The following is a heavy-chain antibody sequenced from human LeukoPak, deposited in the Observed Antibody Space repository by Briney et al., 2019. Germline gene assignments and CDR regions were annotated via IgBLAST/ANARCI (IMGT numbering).Heavy chain of an antibody. Sequence: GGSLRLSCAASGFTFSSYWMHWVRHTPGKGLVWVSRIKGDGSSTSYADSVKGRFTISRDNAKNTLYLQMNGLRAEDTAVYYCARDGYSFGHDFDYWGQGTLVTVSS. CDR3: ARDGYSFGHDFDY. CDR1: GFTFSSYW. J-gene: IGHJ4*02. D-gene: IGHD5-18*01. V-gene: IGHV3-74*01. CDR2: IKGDGSST.